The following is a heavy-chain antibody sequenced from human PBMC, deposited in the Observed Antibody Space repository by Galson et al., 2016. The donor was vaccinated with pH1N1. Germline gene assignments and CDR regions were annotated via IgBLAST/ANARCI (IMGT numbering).Heavy chain of an antibody. Sequence: SLRLSCAASGFIFSSYAMTWVCQAPGKGLEWVSALSAASTAVYYGNSVKGRFTISRDNSKNTLYLQMNSLRAEDTAVYYCAKGGRVGVQGYYYALDVWGQGTAVTVSS. CDR2: LSAASTAV. CDR1: GFIFSSYA. D-gene: IGHD2-2*01. CDR3: AKGGRVGVQGYYYALDV. J-gene: IGHJ6*02. V-gene: IGHV3-23*01.